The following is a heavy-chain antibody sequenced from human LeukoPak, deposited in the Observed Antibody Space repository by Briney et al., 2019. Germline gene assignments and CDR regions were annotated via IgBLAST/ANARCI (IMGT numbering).Heavy chain of an antibody. D-gene: IGHD3-16*01. J-gene: IGHJ6*02. CDR3: ARGGGLDV. CDR2: INHNGNVN. V-gene: IGHV3-7*03. CDR1: GLTFNNAW. Sequence: PGGSLRLSCAASGLTFNNAWMNWARQAPGKGLEWVASINHNGNVNYYVDSVKGRFTISRDNAKNSLYLQMSNLRAEDTAVYFCARGGGLDVWGQGATVTVSS.